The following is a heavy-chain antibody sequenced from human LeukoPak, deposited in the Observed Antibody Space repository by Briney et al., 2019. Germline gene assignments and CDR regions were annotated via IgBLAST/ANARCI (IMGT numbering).Heavy chain of an antibody. CDR3: AKCEGSYFDSRSDF. J-gene: IGHJ4*02. CDR2: VSASGSST. CDR1: GFTFSTYG. Sequence: GGSLRLSCAAAGFTFSTYGMSWVRQAPGKGLEWVSGVSASGSSTYYADSVKGRFTISRDNSKNPLYLQMNSLRADDTAVYYCAKCEGSYFDSRSDFWGQGTLVTVSS. D-gene: IGHD3-9*01. V-gene: IGHV3-23*01.